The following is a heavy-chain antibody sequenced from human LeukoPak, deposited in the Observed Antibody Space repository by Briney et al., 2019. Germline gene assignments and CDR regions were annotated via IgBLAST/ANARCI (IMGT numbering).Heavy chain of an antibody. CDR2: ISGSGGST. J-gene: IGHJ6*02. CDR1: GFTFSSYA. Sequence: GASLRLSCAASGFTFSSYAMSWVRQAPGKGLEWVSAISGSGGSTYYADSVKGRFTISRDNSKSTLYLQMNSLRAEDTAVYYCAREMATTPYYYYGMDVWGQGTTVTVSS. CDR3: AREMATTPYYYYGMDV. V-gene: IGHV3-23*01. D-gene: IGHD5-24*01.